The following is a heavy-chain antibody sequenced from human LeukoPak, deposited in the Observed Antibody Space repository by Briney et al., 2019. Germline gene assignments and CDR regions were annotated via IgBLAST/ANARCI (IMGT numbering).Heavy chain of an antibody. CDR2: IYSGGST. V-gene: IGHV3-53*04. J-gene: IGHJ6*02. D-gene: IGHD2-15*01. Sequence: PGGFLRLSCAASGFTVSSNYMSWVRQAPGKGLEWVSVIYSGGSTYYADSVKGRFTISRHNSKNTLYLQMNSLRAEDTAVYYCARDRMGKDKGKDYCYYGMDVWGQGTTVTVSS. CDR3: ARDRMGKDKGKDYCYYGMDV. CDR1: GFTVSSNY.